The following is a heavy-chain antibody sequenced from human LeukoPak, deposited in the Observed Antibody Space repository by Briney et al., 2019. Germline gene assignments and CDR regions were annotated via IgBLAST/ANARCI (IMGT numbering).Heavy chain of an antibody. J-gene: IGHJ4*02. D-gene: IGHD3-10*01. CDR2: IYASGST. CDR3: ARRGDY. Sequence: PSQTLSLTCTVSGGSISSGTYYWNWIRQPAGKGLEWIGRIYASGSTNYNPSLKSRVTISLDTSKNQFSLNLSSVTAADTAVYYCARRGDYWGQGTLVTVSS. CDR1: GGSISSGTYY. V-gene: IGHV4-61*02.